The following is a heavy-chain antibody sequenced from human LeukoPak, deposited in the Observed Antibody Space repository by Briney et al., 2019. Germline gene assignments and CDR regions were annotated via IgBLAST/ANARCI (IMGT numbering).Heavy chain of an antibody. CDR1: GGSISRYY. CDR3: ARQYYYDSSGYFDY. Sequence: SETPSLTCTVSGGSISRYYWSWIRQPPGKGLEWIGYIYYSGSANYNPSLKSRVTISVDTSKNQFSLKLSSVTAADTAVYYCARQYYYDSSGYFDYWGQGTLVTVSS. D-gene: IGHD3-22*01. V-gene: IGHV4-59*08. J-gene: IGHJ4*02. CDR2: IYYSGSA.